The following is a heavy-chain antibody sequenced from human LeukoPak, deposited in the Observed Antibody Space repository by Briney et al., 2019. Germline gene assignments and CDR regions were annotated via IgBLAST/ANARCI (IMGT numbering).Heavy chain of an antibody. J-gene: IGHJ4*02. Sequence: GGSLRLSCVASGFTFSTYAMSWVRQAPGKGLEWVSYISSGGTTIYYADSVKGRFTISRDNAKNSLYLQMNSLRAEDTALYYCASISGLVDYWGQGTLVTVSS. CDR3: ASISGLVDY. CDR2: ISSGGTTI. CDR1: GFTFSTYA. V-gene: IGHV3-48*03. D-gene: IGHD1-20*01.